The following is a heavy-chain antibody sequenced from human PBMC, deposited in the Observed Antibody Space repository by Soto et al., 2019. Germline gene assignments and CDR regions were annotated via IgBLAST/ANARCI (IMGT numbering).Heavy chain of an antibody. CDR1: GGSINSFY. Sequence: QVQLQESGPGLVKPSETLSLTCTVSGGSINSFYWSWIRQPPGKGLEWIGSIFYRGSTNYNPSLKTRVTISIDSSRTQFSLRLRSVTAADTAVYYCARLPDQTGRDSWGQGTLVTVSS. CDR3: ARLPDQTGRDS. CDR2: IFYRGST. V-gene: IGHV4-59*08. J-gene: IGHJ4*02.